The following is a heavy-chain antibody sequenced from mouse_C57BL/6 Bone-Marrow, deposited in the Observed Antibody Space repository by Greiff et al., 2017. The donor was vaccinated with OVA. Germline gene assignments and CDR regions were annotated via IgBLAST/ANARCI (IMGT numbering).Heavy chain of an antibody. CDR3: ARCHYLGYFDV. V-gene: IGHV1-63*01. D-gene: IGHD6-1*01. CDR1: GYTFTNYW. J-gene: IGHJ1*03. Sequence: VQLQQSGAELVWPGTSVKMSCKASGYTFTNYWIGWAKQRPGHGLEWIGDIYPGGGYTNYNEKFKGKATLTADKSSSTAYMQFSSLTSEDSAIYYCARCHYLGYFDVWGTGTTVTVSS. CDR2: IYPGGGYT.